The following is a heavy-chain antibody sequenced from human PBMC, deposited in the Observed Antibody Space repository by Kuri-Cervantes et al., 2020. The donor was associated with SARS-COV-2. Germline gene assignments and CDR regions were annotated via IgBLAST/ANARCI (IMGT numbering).Heavy chain of an antibody. Sequence: GSLRLSCAVYGGSFSGYYWSWIRQPPGKGLEWIGEINHSGSTNYNPSLKSRVTISVDKSKNQFSLKLSSVTAADTAVYYCARDALLVGATGYYFDYWGQGTLVTVSS. CDR3: ARDALLVGATGYYFDY. D-gene: IGHD1-26*01. CDR1: GGSFSGYY. J-gene: IGHJ4*02. V-gene: IGHV4-34*01. CDR2: INHSGST.